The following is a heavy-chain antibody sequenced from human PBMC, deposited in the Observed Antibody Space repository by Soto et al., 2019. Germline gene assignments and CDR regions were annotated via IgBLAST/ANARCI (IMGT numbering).Heavy chain of an antibody. CDR1: GFTFSNYA. D-gene: IGHD3-3*01. CDR3: AKVEYYDFWSGYYYYYGLDA. V-gene: IGHV3-23*01. Sequence: GGSLRLSCAASGFTFSNYAMNWVRQAPGKGLEWVSTISKSGDTTYYADSVKGRFTISRDNSKNTLYLQMNSLRAEDTAIYYCAKVEYYDFWSGYYYYYGLDAWGQGTTVTVSS. CDR2: ISKSGDTT. J-gene: IGHJ6*02.